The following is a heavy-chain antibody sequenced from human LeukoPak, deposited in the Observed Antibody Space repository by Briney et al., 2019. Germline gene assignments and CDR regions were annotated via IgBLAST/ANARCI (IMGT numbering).Heavy chain of an antibody. D-gene: IGHD6-19*01. CDR2: IGQDANEK. CDR3: ANSVAYSFNY. J-gene: IGHJ4*02. Sequence: VCVANIGQDANEKQYLDSVKRRFIISRDNPKNSLYLQMDSLRAEDTAIYYCANSVAYSFNYWGQGTLVTVAS. V-gene: IGHV3-7*01.